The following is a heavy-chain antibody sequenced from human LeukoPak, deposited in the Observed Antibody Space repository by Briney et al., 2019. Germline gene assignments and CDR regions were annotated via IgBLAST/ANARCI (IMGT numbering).Heavy chain of an antibody. CDR3: ARLRPDYSNDY. V-gene: IGHV4-59*08. CDR2: IYYSGST. CDR1: GGSISSYY. D-gene: IGHD4-11*01. J-gene: IGHJ4*02. Sequence: PSETLSLTCTVSGGSISSYYWSWIRQPPGKGLEWIGYIYYSGSTNYNPSLKSRVTISVDTSKNQFSLKLSSVTAADTAVYYCARLRPDYSNDYWGQGTLVTVSS.